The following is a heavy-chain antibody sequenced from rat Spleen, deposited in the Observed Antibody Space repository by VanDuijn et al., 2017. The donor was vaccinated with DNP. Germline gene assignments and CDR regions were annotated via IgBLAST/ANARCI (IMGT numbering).Heavy chain of an antibody. Sequence: QVQLKESGPGLVKPSETLSLTCTVSGFSLTSYHVSWVRQPPGKGLEWRGVIWGDGSTAYNSALKSRLSISRDTSKSQVFLKMNSLQTEDTATYYCARDFGYNYHFDYWGQGVMVTVSS. J-gene: IGHJ2*01. CDR2: IWGDGST. CDR3: ARDFGYNYHFDY. V-gene: IGHV2-32*01. D-gene: IGHD1-5*01. CDR1: GFSLTSYH.